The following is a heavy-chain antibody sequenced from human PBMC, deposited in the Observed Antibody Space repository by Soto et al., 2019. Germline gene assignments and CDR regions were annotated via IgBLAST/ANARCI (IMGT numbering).Heavy chain of an antibody. D-gene: IGHD3-3*01. CDR1: GGSISSYY. CDR3: SRDSCDDFWSGQNNFDD. Sequence: SETLSLTCTVSGGSISSYYWSWIRQPPGKGLEWIGYIYYSGSTNYNPSLKSRVTISVDTSKNQFSLKLSSVTAADTAVHYCSRDSCDDFWSGQNNFDDWGQGTLVSVSS. V-gene: IGHV4-59*12. J-gene: IGHJ4*02. CDR2: IYYSGST.